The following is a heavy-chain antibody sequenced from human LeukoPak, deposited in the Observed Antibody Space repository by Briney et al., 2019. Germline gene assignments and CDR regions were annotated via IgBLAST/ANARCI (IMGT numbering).Heavy chain of an antibody. CDR1: GGSISTYY. CDR2: IYYSGNT. J-gene: IGHJ6*02. D-gene: IGHD6-6*01. CDR3: ARSYSSSGYYYYGMDL. Sequence: PSETLSLTCTVSGGSISTYYWSWIRQPPGKGLEWIGYIYYSGNTIYNSSLKSRVTISVDKSKNQFSLKLSSVTAADTAVYYCARSYSSSGYYYYGMDLWGQGTTDTVSS. V-gene: IGHV4-59*01.